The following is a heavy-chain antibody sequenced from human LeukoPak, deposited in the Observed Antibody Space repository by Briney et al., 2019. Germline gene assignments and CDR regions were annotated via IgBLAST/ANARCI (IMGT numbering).Heavy chain of an antibody. D-gene: IGHD3-10*01. CDR1: GFTFSSYA. Sequence: PGGSLRLSCAASGFTFSSYAMSWVRQAPGKGLEWVSAISGSGGSTYYADSVKGRFTISRDNSKNTLYLQMNSLRAEDTAVYYCAKPLYGSGSYYGLFAHWGQGTLVTVSS. J-gene: IGHJ4*02. CDR3: AKPLYGSGSYYGLFAH. CDR2: ISGSGGST. V-gene: IGHV3-23*01.